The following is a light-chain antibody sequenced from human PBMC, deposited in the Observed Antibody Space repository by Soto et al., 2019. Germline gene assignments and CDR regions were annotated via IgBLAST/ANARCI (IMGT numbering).Light chain of an antibody. J-gene: IGLJ3*02. CDR2: RDT. CDR3: QVWDSSTVV. Sequence: SYELTQPLSVSVALGQTARITCGGNNIGSKNVHWYQLNPGQAPVLVIYRDTNRPSGIPERFSGSNSGNTATLAISGAQVGDDAEYYCQVWDSSTVVFGGGTKLTVL. V-gene: IGLV3-9*01. CDR1: NIGSKN.